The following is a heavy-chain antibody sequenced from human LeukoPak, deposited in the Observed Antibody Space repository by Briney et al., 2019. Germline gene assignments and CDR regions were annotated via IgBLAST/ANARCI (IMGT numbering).Heavy chain of an antibody. V-gene: IGHV4-39*07. CDR1: GGSISSSSYY. Sequence: SETLSLTCTVSGGSISSSSYYWGWIRQPPGKGLEWIGSIYYSGSTYYNPSLKSRVTISIDTSKNQFSLKLSSVTAADTAVYYCARYLDYGGNSRVFQHWGQGTLVTVSS. J-gene: IGHJ1*01. D-gene: IGHD4-23*01. CDR2: IYYSGST. CDR3: ARYLDYGGNSRVFQH.